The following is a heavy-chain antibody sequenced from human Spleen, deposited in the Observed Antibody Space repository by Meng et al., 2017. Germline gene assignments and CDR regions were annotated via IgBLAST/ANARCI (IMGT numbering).Heavy chain of an antibody. Sequence: QPQLQESGPGLVKPSETLSLTCSVSGDSISSSDSYWGWIRQSPGKGLEWIGGIGHSGFTYYTPSLESRVTVSVDTSRSQFSLELTSVTAADTAVYYCARRGSSWYFDSWGQGALVTVSS. CDR1: GDSISSSDSY. V-gene: IGHV4-39*01. CDR2: IGHSGFT. CDR3: ARRGSSWYFDS. D-gene: IGHD6-13*01. J-gene: IGHJ4*02.